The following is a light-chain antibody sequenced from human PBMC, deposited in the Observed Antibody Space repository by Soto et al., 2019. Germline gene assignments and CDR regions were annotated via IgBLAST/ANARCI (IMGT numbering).Light chain of an antibody. CDR3: TSYVGSDIWV. J-gene: IGLJ3*02. CDR2: EVS. V-gene: IGLV2-8*01. Sequence: QSALTQPPSASGSPGQSVTIAWTETSSDVGAYKYVSWYQQYPGKAPKLMIYEVSKRPSGVPDRFSGSKSGNTASLTVSGLQAEDEADYYCTSYVGSDIWVFGGGTKVTVL. CDR1: SSDVGAYKY.